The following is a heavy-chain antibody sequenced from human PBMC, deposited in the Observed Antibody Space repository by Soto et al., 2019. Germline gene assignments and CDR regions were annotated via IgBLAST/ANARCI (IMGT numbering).Heavy chain of an antibody. CDR2: MNPNSGNT. D-gene: IGHD2-8*02. J-gene: IGHJ6*03. Sequence: SVKVSCKASGYTFTSYDINWVRQATGQGLEWMGWMNPNSGNTGYAQKFQGRVTMTRNTSISTAYMELSSLRSEDTAVYYFARASHWRSDTAYYHYMDVWGKGTTVTVSS. V-gene: IGHV1-8*01. CDR1: GYTFTSYD. CDR3: ARASHWRSDTAYYHYMDV.